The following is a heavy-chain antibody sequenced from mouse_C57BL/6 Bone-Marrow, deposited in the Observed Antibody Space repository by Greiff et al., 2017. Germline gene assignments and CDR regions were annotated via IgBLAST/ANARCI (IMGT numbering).Heavy chain of an antibody. CDR2: ISSGSSTI. V-gene: IGHV5-17*01. J-gene: IGHJ3*01. Sequence: EVQVVESGGGLVKPGGSLKLSCAASGFTFSDYGMHWVRQAPEKGLEWVAYISSGSSTIYYADTVKGRFTISRDNAKNTLFLQMTSLRSEDTAMYYCARAYGPFAYWGQGTLVTVSA. CDR1: GFTFSDYG. D-gene: IGHD1-1*02. CDR3: ARAYGPFAY.